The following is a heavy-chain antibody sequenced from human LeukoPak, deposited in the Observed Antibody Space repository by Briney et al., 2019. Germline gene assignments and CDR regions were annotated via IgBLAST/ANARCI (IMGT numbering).Heavy chain of an antibody. J-gene: IGHJ4*02. D-gene: IGHD3-10*01. Sequence: GASVKVSCKASGYTFTSYDINWVRQATGQGLEWMGWMNPNSGNTGYAQKFQGRVTMTRNTSISTAYMEPSSLRSEDTAVYYCARTVSRITMVRGVMNFDYWGQGTLVTVSS. CDR3: ARTVSRITMVRGVMNFDY. V-gene: IGHV1-8*01. CDR1: GYTFTSYD. CDR2: MNPNSGNT.